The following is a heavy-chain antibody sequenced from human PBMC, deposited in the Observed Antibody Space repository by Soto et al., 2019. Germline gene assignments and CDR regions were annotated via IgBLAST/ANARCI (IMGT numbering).Heavy chain of an antibody. V-gene: IGHV1-69*12. CDR2: IIPIFVTA. J-gene: IGHJ6*02. CDR3: AKNPENYYYGMDV. Sequence: QVQLVQSGAEVKKPGSSVKVSCKASGGTFSSYAISWVRQAPGQGLECMGGIIPIFVTANYAQKFQGRVTITADESTSTAYMELSSLRSDDTAVYYCAKNPENYYYGMDVWGQGTTVTVSS. CDR1: GGTFSSYA.